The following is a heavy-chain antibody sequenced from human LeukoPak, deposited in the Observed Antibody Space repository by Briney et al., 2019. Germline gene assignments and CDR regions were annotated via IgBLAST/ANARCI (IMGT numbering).Heavy chain of an antibody. CDR2: IYYSGYT. CDR1: GGSFSSGTYY. J-gene: IGHJ4*02. Sequence: SETLSLTCTVSGGSFSSGTYYWSWIRQPPGKGLEWIGFIYYSGYTNYNPSLKSRVTISLDTSKSQLSLRLSSVTAADTAVYYCARAFGYPGYLGHWGQGTLVTVSS. V-gene: IGHV4-61*01. D-gene: IGHD5-12*01. CDR3: ARAFGYPGYLGH.